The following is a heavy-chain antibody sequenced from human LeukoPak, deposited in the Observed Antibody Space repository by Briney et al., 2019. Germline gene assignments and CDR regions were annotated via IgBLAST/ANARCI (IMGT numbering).Heavy chain of an antibody. Sequence: ASVKVSCKASGYTFISYGISWMRQAPGQGLEWMGWISAYNGNTNYAQKLQGRVTMTTDTSTSTAYMELRSLRSDDTAVYYCARTIYDFWSGYYGDYYYGMDVWGQGTTVTVSS. J-gene: IGHJ6*02. CDR1: GYTFISYG. CDR3: ARTIYDFWSGYYGDYYYGMDV. CDR2: ISAYNGNT. D-gene: IGHD3-3*01. V-gene: IGHV1-18*01.